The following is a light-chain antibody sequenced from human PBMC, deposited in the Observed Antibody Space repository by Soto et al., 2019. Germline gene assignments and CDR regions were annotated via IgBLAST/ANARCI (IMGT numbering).Light chain of an antibody. CDR2: ENN. V-gene: IGLV1-51*02. Sequence: QSVLTQPPSVSAAPGQKVTISCSGSTSNIGNNYVSWYQHLPGTAPKLLIYENNKRPSGIPDRFSGSKSGTSATLGITGLQTGDEADDYGGTWDSRLSASWVFGGGTKLTV. J-gene: IGLJ3*02. CDR1: TSNIGNNY. CDR3: GTWDSRLSASWV.